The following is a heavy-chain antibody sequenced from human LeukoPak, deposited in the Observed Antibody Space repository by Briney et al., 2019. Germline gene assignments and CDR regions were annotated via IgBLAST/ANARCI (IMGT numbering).Heavy chain of an antibody. V-gene: IGHV1-2*02. CDR1: GYTFTGYY. CDR3: ARVNLRGYSGYDSGGYFDY. Sequence: ASVKVSCKASGYTFTGYYMHWVRQAPGQGLEWMGWINPNSGGTNYAQKFQGRVTMTRDTSISTAYMELSRLRSDDTAVYYCARVNLRGYSGYDSGGYFDYWGQGTLVTVSS. J-gene: IGHJ4*02. CDR2: INPNSGGT. D-gene: IGHD5-12*01.